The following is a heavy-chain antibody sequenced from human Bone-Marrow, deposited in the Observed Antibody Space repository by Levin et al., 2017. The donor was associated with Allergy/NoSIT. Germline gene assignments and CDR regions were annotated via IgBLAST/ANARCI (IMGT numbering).Heavy chain of an antibody. Sequence: GESLKISCKASGYTFTGYYMHWVRQAPGQGLEWMGWINPNSGGTNYAQKFQGWVTMTRDTSISTAYMELSRLRSDDTAVYYCARYCSSTSCYTRDYFDYWGQGTLVTVSS. D-gene: IGHD2-2*02. J-gene: IGHJ4*02. V-gene: IGHV1-2*04. CDR1: GYTFTGYY. CDR2: INPNSGGT. CDR3: ARYCSSTSCYTRDYFDY.